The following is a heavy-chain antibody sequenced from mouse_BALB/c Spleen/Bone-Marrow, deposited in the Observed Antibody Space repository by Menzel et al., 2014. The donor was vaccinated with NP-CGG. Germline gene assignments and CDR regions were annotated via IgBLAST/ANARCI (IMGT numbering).Heavy chain of an antibody. CDR1: GYTFTSYT. Sequence: VQLQQSGAELARPGASVKMSCKASGYTFTSYTMHWVKQRPGQGLEWIGYINPSSGYTNCNQKFKDKATLTADKSSSTAYTQLSSLTSEDSAVYYCARDWTIPFAYRGQGTLVTVSA. V-gene: IGHV1-4*01. J-gene: IGHJ3*01. D-gene: IGHD1-1*02. CDR3: ARDWTIPFAY. CDR2: INPSSGYT.